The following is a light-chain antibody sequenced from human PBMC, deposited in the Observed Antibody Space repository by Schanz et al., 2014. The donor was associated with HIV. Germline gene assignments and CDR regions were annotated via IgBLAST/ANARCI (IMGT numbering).Light chain of an antibody. J-gene: IGLJ3*02. CDR3: AAWDGGLNGRV. CDR1: SSDVGSYEY. Sequence: QSALTQPRSVSGSPGQSITISCTGTSSDVGSYEYVSWYQRHPGTVPKLMIYEVTKRPSGVPDRFSGSESGTSASLAISGLQSEDEADYYCAAWDGGLNGRVFGGGTKVTVL. CDR2: EVT. V-gene: IGLV2-11*01.